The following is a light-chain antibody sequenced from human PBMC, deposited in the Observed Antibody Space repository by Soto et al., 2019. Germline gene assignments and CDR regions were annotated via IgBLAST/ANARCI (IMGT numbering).Light chain of an antibody. CDR3: CSYAGSATWV. Sequence: QSALTQPRSVSGSPGQSVTISCTGSSSDVGGYEHVSWYQQDQGKAPQLMIYDVNKRPSGVPDRFSGSKSGNTASLTISGLQAEDETDYYCCSYAGSATWVFGGGTKVTVL. CDR2: DVN. J-gene: IGLJ3*02. CDR1: SSDVGGYEH. V-gene: IGLV2-11*01.